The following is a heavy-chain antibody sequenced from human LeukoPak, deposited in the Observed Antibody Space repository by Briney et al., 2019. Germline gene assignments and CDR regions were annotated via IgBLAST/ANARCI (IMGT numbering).Heavy chain of an antibody. CDR1: GFTFSSYA. D-gene: IGHD6-19*01. CDR3: ARDGWYAEYFQH. CDR2: ISGSGGST. J-gene: IGHJ1*01. V-gene: IGHV3-23*01. Sequence: TGGSPRLSCAASGFTFSSYAMSWVRQAPGKGLEWVSAISGSGGSTYYADSVKGRFTISRDNSKNTLYLQINSLRAEDTAVYYCARDGWYAEYFQHWGQGTLVTVSS.